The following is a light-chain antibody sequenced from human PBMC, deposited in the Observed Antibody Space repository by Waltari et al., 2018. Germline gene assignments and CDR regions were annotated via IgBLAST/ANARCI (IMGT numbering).Light chain of an antibody. CDR2: GAS. V-gene: IGKV1-39*01. CDR1: QNIDTF. J-gene: IGKJ2*01. CDR3: QQSHTMLYT. Sequence: DIQLTQSPSSLSASRGDRVTITCRASQNIDTFLNWYQQRPGKAPKVLIYGASSLQTGVPSRFSGSGSGTQFTLTIRSLQPDDFATYYCQQSHTMLYTFGQGTKLEIK.